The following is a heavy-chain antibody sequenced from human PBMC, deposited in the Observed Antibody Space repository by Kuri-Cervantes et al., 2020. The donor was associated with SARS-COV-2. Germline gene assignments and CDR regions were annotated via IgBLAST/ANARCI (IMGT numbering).Heavy chain of an antibody. Sequence: GESLKISCAASGSSFSDYGMSWVRQAPGKGLDWVSTISGSSGSTYYADSVKGRFTISRDNAKNSLYLQMNSLRAEDTAVYYCARVGEYSSSLDYWGQGTLVTVSS. CDR2: ISGSSGST. CDR3: ARVGEYSSSLDY. D-gene: IGHD6-13*01. CDR1: GSSFSDYG. J-gene: IGHJ4*02. V-gene: IGHV3-21*01.